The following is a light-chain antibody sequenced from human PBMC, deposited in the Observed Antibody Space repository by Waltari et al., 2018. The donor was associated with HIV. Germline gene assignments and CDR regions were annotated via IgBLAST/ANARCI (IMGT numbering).Light chain of an antibody. Sequence: QTVVTQESSLTVSPGGTVTLTCASNSGAVTSDFHPNWIQQKPGQTPRALIYSTAYKHSWTPARFSGYLLGGKAALTLSTVQPEDEAAYYCLLYFGGAWVFGGGTKLTVL. CDR2: STA. CDR1: SGAVTSDFH. J-gene: IGLJ3*02. CDR3: LLYFGGAWV. V-gene: IGLV7-43*01.